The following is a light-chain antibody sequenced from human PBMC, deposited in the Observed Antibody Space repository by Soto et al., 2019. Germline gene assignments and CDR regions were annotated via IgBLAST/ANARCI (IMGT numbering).Light chain of an antibody. CDR1: NIGSKS. V-gene: IGLV3-21*02. Sequence: SYELTQPPSVSVAPGQTARITCGGNNIGSKSVHWYQQKPGQAPVLVVYDDSDRPSGIPERFSGSNSGNTATLTISRVEAGDEADYYCQVWDSSSDLVFGTRTKVTVL. CDR3: QVWDSSSDLV. J-gene: IGLJ1*01. CDR2: DDS.